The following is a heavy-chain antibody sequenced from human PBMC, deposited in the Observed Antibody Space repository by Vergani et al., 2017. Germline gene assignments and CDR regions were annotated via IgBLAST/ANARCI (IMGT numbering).Heavy chain of an antibody. J-gene: IGHJ2*01. D-gene: IGHD3-22*01. CDR3: ARDPSXYYYDSSGYYFPYWYFDL. V-gene: IGHV1-18*04. CDR2: ISAYNGNT. Sequence: QVQLVQSGAEVKKPGASVKVSCKASGYTFTSYGISWVRQAPGQGLEWMGWISAYNGNTNYAQKFQGRVTITADKSTSTAYMELSSLSSEDTAVYYCARDPSXYYYDSSGYYFPYWYFDLWGRGTLVTVSS. CDR1: GYTFTSYG.